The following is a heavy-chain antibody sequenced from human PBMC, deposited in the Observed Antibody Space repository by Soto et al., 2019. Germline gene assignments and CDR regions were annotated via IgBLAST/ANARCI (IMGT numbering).Heavy chain of an antibody. J-gene: IGHJ5*02. CDR2: INAGNGNT. D-gene: IGHD3-10*01. CDR1: GGTFRSSA. Sequence: ASAELSCTSSGGTFRSSAISWVRQAPGQRLEWMGWINAGNGNTKYSQKFQGRVTITRDTSASTTYMELSSLRSEDTAVYYCASFVRAQTTGSPWGQGTLVTVSA. V-gene: IGHV1-3*01. CDR3: ASFVRAQTTGSP.